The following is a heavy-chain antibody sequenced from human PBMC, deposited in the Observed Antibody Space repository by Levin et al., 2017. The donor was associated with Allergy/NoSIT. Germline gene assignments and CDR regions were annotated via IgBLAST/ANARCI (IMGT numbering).Heavy chain of an antibody. J-gene: IGHJ4*02. CDR1: GFTFSSYA. CDR2: ISGSGGST. Sequence: ETLSLTCAASGFTFSSYAMSWVRQAPGKGLEWVSAISGSGGSTYYADSVKGRFTISRDNSKNTLYLQMNSLRAEDTAVYYCAKYGGRDYYDSSGYFASWGQGTLVTVSS. CDR3: AKYGGRDYYDSSGYFAS. D-gene: IGHD3-22*01. V-gene: IGHV3-23*01.